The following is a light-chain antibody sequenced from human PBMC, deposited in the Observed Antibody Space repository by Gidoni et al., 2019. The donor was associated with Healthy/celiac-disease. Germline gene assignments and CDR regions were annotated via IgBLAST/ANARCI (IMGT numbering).Light chain of an antibody. V-gene: IGKV1-5*03. CDR1: QSISSW. Sequence: IQITPSPSTLSASVGDRVTITSRASQSISSWLAWYQQKPGKAPKLLIYEASSLGSGVPSMFSGSGSGTEFTLTVSRLQPDDFATYYCQQYNSPITFXQXTRLEIK. CDR3: QQYNSPIT. J-gene: IGKJ5*01. CDR2: EAS.